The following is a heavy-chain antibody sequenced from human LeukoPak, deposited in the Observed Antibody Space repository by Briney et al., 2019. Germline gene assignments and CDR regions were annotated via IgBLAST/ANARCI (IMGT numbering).Heavy chain of an antibody. V-gene: IGHV3-23*01. CDR3: AKDLNSTYNYDSSGYEDAFDI. Sequence: GGSLRLSCETSGFTFRTYAMNWVRQAPGKGLEWVSSMGGSGTSIYYADSVKGRFTISRDNSKNTLYLQMNSLRAEDTAVYYCAKDLNSTYNYDSSGYEDAFDIWGQGTMVTVSS. J-gene: IGHJ3*02. CDR2: MGGSGTSI. CDR1: GFTFRTYA. D-gene: IGHD3-22*01.